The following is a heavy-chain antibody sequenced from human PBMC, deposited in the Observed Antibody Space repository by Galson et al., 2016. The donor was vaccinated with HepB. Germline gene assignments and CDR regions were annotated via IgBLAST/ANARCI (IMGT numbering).Heavy chain of an antibody. CDR2: VYWNDDK. D-gene: IGHD2-2*01. CDR1: GFSLSTSGAG. CDR3: ALVIPVTGRWFDP. Sequence: PALVKPTQTLTLTCTFSGFSLSTSGAGVGWIRQPPGKALEWLALVYWNDDKRYRPSLESRLTITEDTSRHQVVLTMTNMDPMDTATYYCALVIPVTGRWFDPWGQGTLVTVSS. J-gene: IGHJ5*02. V-gene: IGHV2-5*01.